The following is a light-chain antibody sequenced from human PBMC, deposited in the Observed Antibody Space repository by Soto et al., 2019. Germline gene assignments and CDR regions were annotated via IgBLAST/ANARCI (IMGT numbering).Light chain of an antibody. CDR3: QQRWT. Sequence: DIQMTQSPSSLSASVGDRVTITCRASQSISSYLNWYQQKPGKAPKLLIYAASNLHSGVPSRFSGSGPGTDFTLTIGSIQPEDFENYYCQQRWTFGQGTKVDIK. J-gene: IGKJ1*01. CDR2: AAS. V-gene: IGKV1-39*01. CDR1: QSISSY.